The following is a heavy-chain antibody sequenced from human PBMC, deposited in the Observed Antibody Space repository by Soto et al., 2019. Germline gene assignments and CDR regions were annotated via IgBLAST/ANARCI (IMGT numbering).Heavy chain of an antibody. Sequence: QVQLQQWGAGLLKPSETLSLTCAVYGGSFSGYYWSWIRQPPGKGLEWIGEINHSGSTNYNPSLKSRVTISVDTSKNQFSLKLSSVTAADTAVYYCAIGPRGIAARPVSRSNWFDPWGQGTLVTVSS. D-gene: IGHD6-6*01. J-gene: IGHJ5*02. CDR2: INHSGST. CDR3: AIGPRGIAARPVSRSNWFDP. V-gene: IGHV4-34*01. CDR1: GGSFSGYY.